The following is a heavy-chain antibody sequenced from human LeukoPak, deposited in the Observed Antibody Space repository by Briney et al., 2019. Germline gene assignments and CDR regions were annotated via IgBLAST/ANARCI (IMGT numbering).Heavy chain of an antibody. CDR2: ISGSGGST. CDR1: GFTFSSYA. V-gene: IGHV3-23*01. CDR3: AKDCLGVAFSGDAFDI. J-gene: IGHJ3*02. D-gene: IGHD1-26*01. Sequence: PGGSLRLSCAASGFTFSSYAMSWVRQAPGKGLEWVSAISGSGGSTYYADSVKGRFTISRDNSKNTLYLQMNSLRAEDTAVYYCAKDCLGVAFSGDAFDIWGQGTMVTVSS.